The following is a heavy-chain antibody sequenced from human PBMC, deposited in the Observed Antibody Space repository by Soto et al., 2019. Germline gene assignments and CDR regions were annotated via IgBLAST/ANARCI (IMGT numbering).Heavy chain of an antibody. CDR3: ARVRGGIWFGELSLEYYFDY. J-gene: IGHJ4*02. Sequence: SETLSLTCTVSGGSISSYYWSWIRQPPGKGLEWIGYIYYSGSTNYNPSLKSRVTISVDTSKNQFSLKLSSVTAADTAVYYCARVRGGIWFGELSLEYYFDYWGQGTLVTVSS. V-gene: IGHV4-59*01. CDR1: GGSISSYY. CDR2: IYYSGST. D-gene: IGHD3-10*01.